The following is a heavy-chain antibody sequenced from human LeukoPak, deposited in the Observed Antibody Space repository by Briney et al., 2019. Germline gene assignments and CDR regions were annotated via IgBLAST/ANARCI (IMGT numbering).Heavy chain of an antibody. CDR2: IYYSGST. Sequence: PSETLSLTCTVSGGSISSYYWSWIRQPPGKGLEWIGYIYYSGSTNYNPSLKSRVTISVDTSKNQFSLNLSSVTAADTAVYYCARLRGGGSYGLVDYWGQGTLVTVSS. CDR1: GGSISSYY. V-gene: IGHV4-59*01. CDR3: ARLRGGGSYGLVDY. J-gene: IGHJ4*02. D-gene: IGHD5-18*01.